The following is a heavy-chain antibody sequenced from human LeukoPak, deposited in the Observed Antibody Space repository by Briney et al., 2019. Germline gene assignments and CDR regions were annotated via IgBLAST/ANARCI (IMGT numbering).Heavy chain of an antibody. J-gene: IGHJ3*02. CDR2: FDPEDGET. CDR3: ATMVPMIVVKRAFDI. D-gene: IGHD3-22*01. Sequence: ASVKVSCKVSGSTLTELSMHWVRQAPGKGLEWMGGFDPEDGETIYAQKFQGRVTMTEDTSTDTAYMELSSLRSEDTAVYYCATMVPMIVVKRAFDIWGQGTMVTVSS. CDR1: GSTLTELS. V-gene: IGHV1-24*01.